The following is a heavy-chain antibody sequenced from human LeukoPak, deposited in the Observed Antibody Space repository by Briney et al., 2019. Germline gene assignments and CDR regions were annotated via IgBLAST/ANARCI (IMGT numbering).Heavy chain of an antibody. CDR2: IYYSGST. Sequence: TSETLSLTCTVSGGSISSGDYYWSWIRQPPGKGLEWIGYIYYSGSTYYNPSLKSQVTISVDTSKNQFSLKLSSVTAADTAVYYCARDRGHKDDAFDIWGQGTMVTVSS. V-gene: IGHV4-30-4*08. J-gene: IGHJ3*02. CDR1: GGSISSGDYY. D-gene: IGHD3-10*01. CDR3: ARDRGHKDDAFDI.